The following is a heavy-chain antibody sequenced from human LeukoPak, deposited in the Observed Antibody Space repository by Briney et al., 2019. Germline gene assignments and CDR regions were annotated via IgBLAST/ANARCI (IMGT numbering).Heavy chain of an antibody. J-gene: IGHJ3*02. D-gene: IGHD2-21*01. CDR3: ARSVSWGLLVRDDAFDI. V-gene: IGHV4-59*08. Sequence: SETLSLTCTVFGGSISSYHWIWIRRPPGKGLEWIGYIHYSGSTNYNPSLKSRVTTSVDTSKKQFSLKLRSVTAADTAVYYCARSVSWGLLVRDDAFDIWGQGTMVTVSS. CDR2: IHYSGST. CDR1: GGSISSYH.